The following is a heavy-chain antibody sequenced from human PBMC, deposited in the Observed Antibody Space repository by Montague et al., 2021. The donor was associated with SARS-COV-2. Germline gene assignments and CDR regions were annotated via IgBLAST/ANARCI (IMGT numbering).Heavy chain of an antibody. CDR1: DDSSSSSIYY. D-gene: IGHD6-13*01. Sequence: SETLSLTCTVSDDSSSSSIYYWGWIRQPPGKGLEWIGTIFYSGSTYHNPSLHSRVAISVDTSKKRFSLRLTSVTAADTAVYFCARDHYHSSWFKYWGPGTLVTVSS. CDR3: ARDHYHSSWFKY. CDR2: IFYSGST. J-gene: IGHJ4*02. V-gene: IGHV4-39*07.